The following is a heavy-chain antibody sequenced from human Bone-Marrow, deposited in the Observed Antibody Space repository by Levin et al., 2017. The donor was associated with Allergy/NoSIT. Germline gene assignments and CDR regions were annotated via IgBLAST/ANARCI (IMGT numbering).Heavy chain of an antibody. J-gene: IGHJ4*02. V-gene: IGHV3-23*01. CDR2: ISGSGGST. CDR1: GFTFSTYA. Sequence: QSGGSLRLSCAASGFTFSTYAMSWVRQAPGKGLEWVSAISGSGGSTYYADSVRGRFTISRDNSKNTLYLQMNSLRAEDTALYYCAKDPIGTTRQFEYWGQGTLVTVSS. D-gene: IGHD1-7*01. CDR3: AKDPIGTTRQFEY.